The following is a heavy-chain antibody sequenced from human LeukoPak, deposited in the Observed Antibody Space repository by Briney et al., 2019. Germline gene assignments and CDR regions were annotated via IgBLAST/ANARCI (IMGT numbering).Heavy chain of an antibody. CDR2: ISHRGHST. CDR3: ARGFSSGCHLGTGFDP. CDR1: GYSFLNHD. D-gene: IGHD3-22*01. J-gene: IGHJ5*02. Sequence: ASVKVSCKASGYSFLNHDIHWMRQVPGQGLEWLGFISHRGHSTTHAQRLQGRASVTRDTSTSTVYMELNSLRSDDTAVYFCARGFSSGCHLGTGFDPWGQRTLVTVSS. V-gene: IGHV1-46*04.